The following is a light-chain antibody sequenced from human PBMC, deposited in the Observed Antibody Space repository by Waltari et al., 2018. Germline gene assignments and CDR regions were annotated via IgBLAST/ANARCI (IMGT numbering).Light chain of an antibody. CDR1: SSDIGTYNY. V-gene: IGLV2-14*03. J-gene: IGLJ2*01. CDR2: AVS. Sequence: QSALTQPASVSGSPGQSITISCTGTSSDIGTYNYASWYQQHPGRAPKLIIYAVSKRPSGVSIRFSGSKSDNTASLTISGLQAEDEADYYCAAWDDSLNGVVFGGGTKVTVL. CDR3: AAWDDSLNGVV.